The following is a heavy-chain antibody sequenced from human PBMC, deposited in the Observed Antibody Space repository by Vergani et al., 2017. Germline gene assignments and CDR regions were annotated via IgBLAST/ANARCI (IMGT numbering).Heavy chain of an antibody. V-gene: IGHV4-59*08. D-gene: IGHD2-15*01. J-gene: IGHJ4*02. CDR3: ARQPLGSSFDY. CDR2: IYYSGST. Sequence: QVQLQESGPGLVKPSETLSLTCTVSGGSISSYYWSWIRQPPGKGLEWIGYIYYSGSTNYNPSLKSRVTISVDTSKNQFSLKLSSVTAADTAVYYCARQPLGSSFDYWGQGTLVTVSS. CDR1: GGSISSYY.